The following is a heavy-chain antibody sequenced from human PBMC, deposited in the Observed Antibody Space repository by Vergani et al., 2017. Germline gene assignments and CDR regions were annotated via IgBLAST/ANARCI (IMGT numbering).Heavy chain of an antibody. CDR1: GFTLGDHG. Sequence: QVQLVESGGGVIQPVRSLRLSCAASGFTLGDHGLHWVRRPPGKGLEWVALISYDGTNKYYTSAVRGRFTISRDNSKRELFLQMNSLSVVDLAVYYCARDRGDWRYSRYFYNYYMDVWGKGTTVTVSS. CDR3: ARDRGDWRYSRYFYNYYMDV. J-gene: IGHJ6*03. V-gene: IGHV3-30-3*01. D-gene: IGHD2-8*02. CDR2: ISYDGTNK.